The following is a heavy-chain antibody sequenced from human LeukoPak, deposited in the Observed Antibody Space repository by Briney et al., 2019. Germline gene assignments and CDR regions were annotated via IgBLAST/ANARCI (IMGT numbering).Heavy chain of an antibody. Sequence: SETLSLTCAVYGGSFSGYYWSWIRQPPGKGLEWIGEINHSGSTNYNPSLKSRVTISVDTSKNQFSLKLSSVTAADTAVNYCARALVGATAPHYYYGMDVWGQGTTVTVSS. J-gene: IGHJ6*02. D-gene: IGHD1-26*01. CDR3: ARALVGATAPHYYYGMDV. CDR1: GGSFSGYY. V-gene: IGHV4-34*01. CDR2: INHSGST.